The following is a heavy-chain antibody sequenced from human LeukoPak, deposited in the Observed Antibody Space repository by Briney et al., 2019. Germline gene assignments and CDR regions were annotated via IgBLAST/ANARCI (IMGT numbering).Heavy chain of an antibody. Sequence: SETPSLTCTVSGGSISSGDYYWSWIRQPPGKGLEWIGYIYYSGSTYYNPSLRSRVTISVDTSKNQFSLKLSSVTAADTAVYYCARGRYYYGMDVWGQGTTVTVSS. CDR3: ARGRYYYGMDV. CDR1: GGSISSGDYY. CDR2: IYYSGST. J-gene: IGHJ6*02. V-gene: IGHV4-30-4*01.